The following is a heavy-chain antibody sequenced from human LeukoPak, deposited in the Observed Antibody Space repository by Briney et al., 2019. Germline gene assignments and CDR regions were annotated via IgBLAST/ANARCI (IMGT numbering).Heavy chain of an antibody. CDR3: ARAGGRSWFDP. CDR2: INPNSGGT. J-gene: IGHJ5*02. CDR1: GYTFTSYY. Sequence: ASVKVSCKASGYTFTSYYVHWVRQAPGQGLEWMGWINPNSGGTNYAQKFQGRVTMTTDTSMSTAYMELSRLTSDDTAVYYCARAGGRSWFDPWGQGTLVTVSS. V-gene: IGHV1-2*02.